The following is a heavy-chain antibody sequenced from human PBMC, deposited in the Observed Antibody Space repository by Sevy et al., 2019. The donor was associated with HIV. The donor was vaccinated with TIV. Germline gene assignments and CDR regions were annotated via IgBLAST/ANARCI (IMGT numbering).Heavy chain of an antibody. Sequence: GGSLRLSYAASGFTFNIYAMSWVRQAPGKGLEWVSAISGNGVNTKSADSVKGRFTISRDKSKNTLYLHMDNLRAEDTAIYYCAKQPSSFEDWGQGTLVTVSS. CDR1: GFTFNIYA. CDR2: ISGNGVNT. CDR3: AKQPSSFED. J-gene: IGHJ4*02. V-gene: IGHV3-23*01.